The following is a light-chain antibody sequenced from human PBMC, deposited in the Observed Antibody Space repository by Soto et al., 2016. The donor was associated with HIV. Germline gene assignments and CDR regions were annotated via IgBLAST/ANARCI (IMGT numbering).Light chain of an antibody. Sequence: SYVLTQPPSVSVAPGQTARITCEGDNIGSKSVHWYQQRPGQAPVLVVFDDSDRPSHIPDRFSGSKSGNTATLAISRVEAGDEADYYCQVWDIASGHVVFGGGTKLTVL. CDR2: DDS. V-gene: IGLV3-21*02. J-gene: IGLJ2*01. CDR3: QVWDIASGHVV. CDR1: NIGSKS.